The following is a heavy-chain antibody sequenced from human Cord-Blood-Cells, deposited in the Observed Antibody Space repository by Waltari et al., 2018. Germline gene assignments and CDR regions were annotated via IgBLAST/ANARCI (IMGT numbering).Heavy chain of an antibody. Sequence: EVQLVESGGGLVQPGGSLRLSCAASGFTFSSYEMNWVRQAPGKGLEWVSYISSSVSTIYYADSVKGRFTISRDNAKNSLYLQMNSLRAEDTAVYYCASEAWGRYFDYWGQGTLVTVSS. J-gene: IGHJ4*02. CDR3: ASEAWGRYFDY. D-gene: IGHD7-27*01. CDR2: ISSSVSTI. V-gene: IGHV3-48*03. CDR1: GFTFSSYE.